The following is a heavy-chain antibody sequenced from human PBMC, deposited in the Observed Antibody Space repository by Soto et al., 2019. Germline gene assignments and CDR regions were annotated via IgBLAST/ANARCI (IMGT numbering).Heavy chain of an antibody. Sequence: GGSLRLSCAASGFTFSSYWMSWVRQAPGKGLEWVANINQDGIEKYYVDSVKGRFTISRDNAKNSLYLQMNSLRAEDTAVYYCARDFHIVVVPAAGLKYYYYYMDVWGKGTTVTVSS. CDR2: INQDGIEK. CDR1: GFTFSSYW. CDR3: ARDFHIVVVPAAGLKYYYYYMDV. D-gene: IGHD2-2*01. J-gene: IGHJ6*03. V-gene: IGHV3-7*01.